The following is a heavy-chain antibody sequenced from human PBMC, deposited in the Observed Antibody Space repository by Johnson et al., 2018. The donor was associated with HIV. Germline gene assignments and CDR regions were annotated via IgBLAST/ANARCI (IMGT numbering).Heavy chain of an antibody. D-gene: IGHD4-23*01. CDR2: INWNGGSI. CDR3: ARAVDYGGNSPSRAFDI. CDR1: GFTFDDYG. Sequence: MLLVESGGGVVRPGGSLRLSCAASGFTFDDYGMSWVRQAPGKGLEWVSGINWNGGSIGYADSVKGRFTISRDNAKNSLYLQMSRLRAEDTALYYCARAVDYGGNSPSRAFDIWGRGTLVTVSS. V-gene: IGHV3-20*04. J-gene: IGHJ3*02.